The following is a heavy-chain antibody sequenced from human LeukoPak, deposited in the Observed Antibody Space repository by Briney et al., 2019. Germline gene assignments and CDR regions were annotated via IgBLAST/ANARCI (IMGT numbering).Heavy chain of an antibody. CDR3: AKDIGYLGRFGELLTTLYDY. V-gene: IGHV3-9*01. J-gene: IGHJ4*02. CDR1: GFTFDDYA. CDR2: ISWNSGSI. D-gene: IGHD3-10*01. Sequence: PGRSLRLSCAASGFTFDDYAMHWVRQAPGKGLEWVSGISWNSGSIGYADSVKGRFTISRDNAKNSLYLQMNSLRAEDTALYYCAKDIGYLGRFGELLTTLYDYWGQGTLVTVSS.